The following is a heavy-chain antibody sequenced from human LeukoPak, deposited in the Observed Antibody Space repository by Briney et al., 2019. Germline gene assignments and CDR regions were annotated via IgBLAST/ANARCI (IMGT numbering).Heavy chain of an antibody. CDR1: GYTFTGYY. Sequence: ASVKVSCKASGYTFTGYYMHWVRQAPGQGLEWMGWITPNSGDTNFAQKFQGRVIMTRDTSTTTAYMELNSLTSYDTALYYCARGSLTGVDGVVPRAFVIWGQGTMVTVSS. J-gene: IGHJ3*02. D-gene: IGHD3-3*01. CDR3: ARGSLTGVDGVVPRAFVI. CDR2: ITPNSGDT. V-gene: IGHV1-2*02.